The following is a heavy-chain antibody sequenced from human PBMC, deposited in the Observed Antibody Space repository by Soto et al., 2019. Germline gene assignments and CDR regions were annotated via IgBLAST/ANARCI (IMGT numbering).Heavy chain of an antibody. CDR2: IWYDGSNK. CDR3: ARELSSSWYEAFDI. V-gene: IGHV3-33*01. CDR1: GFTFSSYG. D-gene: IGHD6-13*01. J-gene: IGHJ3*02. Sequence: PGGSLRLSCAASGFTFSSYGMHWVRQAPGKGLEWVAVIWYDGSNKYYADSVKGRFTISRDNSKNTLYLQMNSLRAEDTAVYYCARELSSSWYEAFDIWGQGTMVTVSS.